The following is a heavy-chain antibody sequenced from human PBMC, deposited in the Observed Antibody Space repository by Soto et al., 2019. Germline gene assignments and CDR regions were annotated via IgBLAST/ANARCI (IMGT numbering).Heavy chain of an antibody. CDR3: ARTTEIAARLVRRAWFDP. J-gene: IGHJ5*02. Sequence: GASVKVSCKASGYTFTSYGISWVRQAPGQGLEWMGWISAYNGNTNYAQKLQGRVTMTTDTSTSTAYMELRSLRSDDTAVYYCARTTEIAARLVRRAWFDPWGQGTLVTVSS. V-gene: IGHV1-18*04. CDR1: GYTFTSYG. CDR2: ISAYNGNT. D-gene: IGHD6-6*01.